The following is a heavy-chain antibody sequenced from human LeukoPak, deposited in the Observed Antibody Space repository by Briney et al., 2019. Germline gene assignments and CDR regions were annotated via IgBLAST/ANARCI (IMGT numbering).Heavy chain of an antibody. CDR3: ARHLVAAGTVFVLFVDY. V-gene: IGHV5-51*01. Sequence: GESLKISCKGSGYSFTSYWIGWVRQMPGKGLEWMGIIYPGDSDTRYSPSFQGQVTISADKSISTAYLQRNSLKASDTAMYYCARHLVAAGTVFVLFVDYWGQGTLVTVSS. D-gene: IGHD6-13*01. CDR1: GYSFTSYW. CDR2: IYPGDSDT. J-gene: IGHJ4*02.